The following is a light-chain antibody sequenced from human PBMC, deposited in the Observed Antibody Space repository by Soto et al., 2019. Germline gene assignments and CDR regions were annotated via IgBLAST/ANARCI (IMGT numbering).Light chain of an antibody. V-gene: IGKV1-9*01. J-gene: IGKJ4*01. CDR1: QGISSY. CDR2: AAS. CDR3: QQVNSYPLT. Sequence: DIPLTQSPSFLSASVGDRVTITCRASQGISSYLAWYQQKPGKAPKLLIYAASTLQSGVPSRFSGSGSGTEFTLTISSLQPEAFATYYCQQVNSYPLTFGGGTKVEIK.